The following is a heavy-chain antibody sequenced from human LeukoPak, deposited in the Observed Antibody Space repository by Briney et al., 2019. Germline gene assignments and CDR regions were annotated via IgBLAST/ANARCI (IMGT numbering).Heavy chain of an antibody. V-gene: IGHV4-39*01. CDR3: ESLKLVAARVYWFDP. CDR2: MSYSGST. D-gene: IGHD2-21*02. Sequence: SETLSLTCTVSGGSVSSNYWGWIHQPPGKGLEWIGSMSYSGSTFYNPSLKSRVTISVDTSKNQFSLKLSSVTATDTAVYYCESLKLVAARVYWFDPWGQGTLVTVPS. CDR1: GGSVSSNY. J-gene: IGHJ5*02.